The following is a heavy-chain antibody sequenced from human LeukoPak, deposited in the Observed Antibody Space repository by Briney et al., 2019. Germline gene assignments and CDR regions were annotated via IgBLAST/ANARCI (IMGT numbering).Heavy chain of an antibody. Sequence: PGRSLRLSCAASGFTFSSYAMHWVRQAPGKGLEWVAVISYDGSNKYYAESVKGRFTISRDNSKNTLYLQMNSLRAEDTAVYYCARELLWFGEFDYWGQGTLVTVSS. CDR3: ARELLWFGEFDY. J-gene: IGHJ4*02. CDR2: ISYDGSNK. V-gene: IGHV3-30*04. D-gene: IGHD3-10*01. CDR1: GFTFSSYA.